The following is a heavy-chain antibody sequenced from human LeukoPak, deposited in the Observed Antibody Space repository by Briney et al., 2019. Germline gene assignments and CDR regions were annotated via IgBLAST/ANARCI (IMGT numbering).Heavy chain of an antibody. CDR1: GYTFTSYY. Sequence: ASXKVSCKASGYTFTSYYMHWVRQAPGQGLEWMGIINPSGGRTSYAQKFQGRVTMTRDTSTSTVYMELSSLRSEDTAVYYCARSPNDFWSGYYFNYWGQGTLVTVSS. CDR3: ARSPNDFWSGYYFNY. CDR2: INPSGGRT. D-gene: IGHD3-3*01. V-gene: IGHV1-46*03. J-gene: IGHJ4*02.